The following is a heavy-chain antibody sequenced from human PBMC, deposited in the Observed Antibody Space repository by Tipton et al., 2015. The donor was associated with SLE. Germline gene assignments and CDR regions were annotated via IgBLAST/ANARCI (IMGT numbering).Heavy chain of an antibody. CDR2: VYYSGTT. CDR3: ARYCGSASCLGFWFS. D-gene: IGHD2-2*01. Sequence: LRLSCTVSGGSVSSSHYYWGWIRQPPGKGLEWIGSVYYSGTTYYNPSLKSRVTISVDTSKNQFSLRLSSVTAADTAVYYCARYCGSASCLGFWFSSGQGTLVTVSS. CDR1: GGSVSSSHYY. V-gene: IGHV4-39*07. J-gene: IGHJ5*02.